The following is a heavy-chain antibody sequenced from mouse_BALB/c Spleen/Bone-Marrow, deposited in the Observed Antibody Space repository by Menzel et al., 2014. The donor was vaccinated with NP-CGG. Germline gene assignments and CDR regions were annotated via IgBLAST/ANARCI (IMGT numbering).Heavy chain of an antibody. J-gene: IGHJ1*01. CDR2: IDPYDSET. V-gene: IGHV1-52*01. CDR1: GYTFTSYW. D-gene: IGHD1-2*01. CDR3: ARWDHFHWFFDV. Sequence: QVQLQHSGAELVRPGASVQLSGKASGYTFTSYWMSWVKQRPVQGLEWIGRIDPYDSETDYNQKFKDKAILTVDKSSSTAYMQLSSLTSEDSAVYYCARWDHFHWFFDVWGAGTTVTVSS.